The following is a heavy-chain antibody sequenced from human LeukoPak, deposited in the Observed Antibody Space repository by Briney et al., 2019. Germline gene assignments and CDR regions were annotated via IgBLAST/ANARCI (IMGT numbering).Heavy chain of an antibody. CDR3: ARDVGITVADSFDP. V-gene: IGHV1-2*02. CDR1: GYTFTDYY. D-gene: IGHD6-13*01. CDR2: MNPDSGGT. Sequence: ASVKVSCKASGYTFTDYYIHWVRQAPGQGLEWMGWMNPDSGGTNYAQKFQGRVTMTTDTSTSTVYMEVRGLRSDDTAMYYCARDVGITVADSFDPWGQGTLVTVSS. J-gene: IGHJ5*02.